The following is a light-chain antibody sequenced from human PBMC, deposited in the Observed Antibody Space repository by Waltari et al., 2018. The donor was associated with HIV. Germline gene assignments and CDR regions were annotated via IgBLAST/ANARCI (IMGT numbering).Light chain of an antibody. J-gene: IGLJ3*02. V-gene: IGLV4-69*01. CDR2: LNSDGSH. CDR3: QTWDTGIRV. Sequence: QPVLTQSPSASASLGASVKLTCTLSSGHSTYTITWHQQQPEKGPRWLMNLNSDGSHTKGDGIPDRFSGSSSGAERYLTISSLHSDDEADYYCQTWDTGIRVFGGGTKLTVL. CDR1: SGHSTYT.